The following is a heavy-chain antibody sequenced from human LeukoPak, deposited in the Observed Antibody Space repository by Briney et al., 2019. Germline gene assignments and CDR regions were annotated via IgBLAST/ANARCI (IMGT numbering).Heavy chain of an antibody. D-gene: IGHD3-22*01. CDR1: GFTFGSHS. J-gene: IGHJ4*02. V-gene: IGHV3-48*04. CDR2: ISSSGSTI. Sequence: GGSLRLSCATSGFTFGSHSMNWVRQAPGKGLEWVSYISSSGSTIYYADSVKGRFTISRDNAKNSLYLQMNSLRAEDTAVYYCAREPSHYYDSSGYYLLDWGQGTLVTVSS. CDR3: AREPSHYYDSSGYYLLD.